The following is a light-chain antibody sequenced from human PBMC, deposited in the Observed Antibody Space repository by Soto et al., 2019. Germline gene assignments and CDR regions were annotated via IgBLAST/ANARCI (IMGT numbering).Light chain of an antibody. V-gene: IGKV1-5*03. CDR3: QRYDRFPYT. J-gene: IGKJ2*01. Sequence: DIQMTQSPSTLSASVADTVTITCRASQSISNWLAWYQQKPGQAPKLLIHKASTLESGVPSRFSGSGSGTEFTLTISSLQPDDFATFYCQRYDRFPYTFGQGTKLEIK. CDR2: KAS. CDR1: QSISNW.